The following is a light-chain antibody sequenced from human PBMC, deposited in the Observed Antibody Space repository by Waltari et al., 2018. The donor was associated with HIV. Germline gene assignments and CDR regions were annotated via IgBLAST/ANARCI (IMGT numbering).Light chain of an antibody. CDR3: QQLLDYPFT. V-gene: IGKV4-1*01. CDR1: QNVLSRSHNKPA. CDR2: WAS. J-gene: IGKJ3*01. Sequence: DIVLPPSPASLAVSLGERSTINCKSRQNVLSRSHNKPALAWYQVKPGQPPNLLIYWASTRESEVPDRCSGSASGTDLTLTINGLQAEDVAIYYCQQLLDYPFTFGPGTNVEVK.